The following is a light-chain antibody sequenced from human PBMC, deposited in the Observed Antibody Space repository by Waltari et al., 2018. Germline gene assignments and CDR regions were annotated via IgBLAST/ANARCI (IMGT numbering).Light chain of an antibody. CDR2: KTF. CDR1: QSISTS. Sequence: DIQLTPSPSTLSASVGDRVTITSRASQSISTSLAWFQQKPGNPPKLLIYKTFNLERGVPSRFSGSGSGTEFTLTITSLQPDDFATYYCQQYSSSSMFSFGQGTKLEIK. V-gene: IGKV1-5*03. CDR3: QQYSSSSMFS. J-gene: IGKJ2*03.